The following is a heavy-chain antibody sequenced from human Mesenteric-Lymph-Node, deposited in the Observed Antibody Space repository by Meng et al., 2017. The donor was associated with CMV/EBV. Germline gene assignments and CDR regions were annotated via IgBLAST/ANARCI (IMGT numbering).Heavy chain of an antibody. J-gene: IGHJ4*02. V-gene: IGHV7-4-1*02. CDR2: INTNNGNP. Sequence: YTFTSYARNWVRQDPGQGLEWMGWINTNNGNPTYAQGVTGRFVFSLDTSVSTAYLQISSLKAEDTAVYYCARALRGAYYGSGSYISGYWGQGTLVTVSS. CDR3: ARALRGAYYGSGSYISGY. D-gene: IGHD3-10*01. CDR1: YTFTSYA.